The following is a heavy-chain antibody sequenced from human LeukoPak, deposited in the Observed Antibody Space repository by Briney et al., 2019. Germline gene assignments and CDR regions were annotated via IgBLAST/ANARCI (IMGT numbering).Heavy chain of an antibody. Sequence: GGSLTLSCASSGFTFSSYAMSGVRQARGRGREWVTGISSSCGSTYYADSVKGRFTITRDNSRDTLYLQMNSLRAEDTAVYYCAKDVGDYWGQGTLVTVSS. V-gene: IGHV3-23*01. J-gene: IGHJ4*02. CDR3: AKDVGDY. CDR1: GFTFSSYA. D-gene: IGHD2-15*01. CDR2: ISSSCGST.